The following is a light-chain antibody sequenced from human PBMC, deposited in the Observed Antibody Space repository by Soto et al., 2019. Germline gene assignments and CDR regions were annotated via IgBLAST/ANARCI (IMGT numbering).Light chain of an antibody. Sequence: DIQMTKSTYSVSSSVGYRVTITCRASQDISSWLAWYQQKPGKAPKIMIYAASSLQGGVPSRFSGSGSGTEFTLTISSLQPEDFATYYCQQASSFPPTFGQVTLLEIK. V-gene: IGKV1-12*01. CDR2: AAS. J-gene: IGKJ5*01. CDR3: QQASSFPPT. CDR1: QDISSW.